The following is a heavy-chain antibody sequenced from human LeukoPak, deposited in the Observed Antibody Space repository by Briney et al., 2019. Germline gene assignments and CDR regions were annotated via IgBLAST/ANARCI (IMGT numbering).Heavy chain of an antibody. J-gene: IGHJ4*02. V-gene: IGHV4-38-2*01. CDR3: ARHVFLRNPLMLRDGYPAHFDY. CDR2: IYHSGST. D-gene: IGHD5-24*01. Sequence: PSETLSLTCAVSGYSISSGYYWGWIRQPPGKGLEWIGSIYHSGSTYYNPSLKSRVTISVDTSKNQFSLKLSSVTAADTAVYYCARHVFLRNPLMLRDGYPAHFDYWGKGTLVTVSS. CDR1: GYSISSGYY.